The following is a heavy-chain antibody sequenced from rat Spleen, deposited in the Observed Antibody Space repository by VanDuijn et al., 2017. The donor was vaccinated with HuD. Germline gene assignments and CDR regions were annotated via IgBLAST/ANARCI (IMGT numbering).Heavy chain of an antibody. CDR2: ISIGGSST. V-gene: IGHV5-7*01. J-gene: IGHJ3*01. D-gene: IGHD2-7*01. Sequence: EVKLVKSGGGLVQPGRSLKLSCAASGFTFDDYGMAWVRQAPKKGLEWVASISIGGSSTYYRDSVKGRFSISREDAKSTLYLQMDSLRYEDTATYYCTAHGARISRFAYWGQGTLVTVSS. CDR1: GFTFDDYG. CDR3: TAHGARISRFAY.